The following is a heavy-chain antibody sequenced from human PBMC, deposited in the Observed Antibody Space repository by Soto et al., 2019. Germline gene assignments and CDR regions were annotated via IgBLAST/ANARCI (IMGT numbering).Heavy chain of an antibody. CDR2: IKKDGSEK. CDR1: GFSFSSHW. D-gene: IGHD2-15*01. V-gene: IGHV3-7*04. Sequence: EVQLVESGGRLVQPGGSLRLSCAASGFSFSSHWMSWVRRSPGRGLEWVANIKKDGSEKYYMDSVKGRFTISRDNAKNSLSLQMTNLRGEDTALYYRVRDLGIGGFFDNWVQGTLVTVSS. J-gene: IGHJ4*02. CDR3: VRDLGIGGFFDN.